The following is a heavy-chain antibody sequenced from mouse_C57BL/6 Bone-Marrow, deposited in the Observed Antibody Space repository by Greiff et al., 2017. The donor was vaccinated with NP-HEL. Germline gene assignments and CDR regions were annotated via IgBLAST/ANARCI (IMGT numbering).Heavy chain of an antibody. CDR1: GYTFTSYW. Sequence: QVHVKQSGAELAKPGASVKLSCKASGYTFTSYWMHWVKQRPGQGLEWIGYINPSSGYTKYNQKFKDKATLTADKSSSTAYMQLSRLTYEDSAVYYCASHSNFFAYWGQGTLVTVSA. J-gene: IGHJ3*01. CDR2: INPSSGYT. D-gene: IGHD2-5*01. CDR3: ASHSNFFAY. V-gene: IGHV1-7*01.